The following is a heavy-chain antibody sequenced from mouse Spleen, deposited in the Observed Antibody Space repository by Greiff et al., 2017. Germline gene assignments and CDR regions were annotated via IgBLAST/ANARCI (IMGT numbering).Heavy chain of an antibody. J-gene: IGHJ3*01. V-gene: IGHV7-1*01. D-gene: IGHD2-4*01. CDR2: SRNKANDYTT. Sequence: EVKVVESGGGLVQAGRSLRLSCATSGFTFSDFYMEWVRQAPGKGLEWIAASRNKANDYTTEYSASVKGRFIVSRDTSQSILYLQMNALRAEDTAIYYCARDASYYDYSWFAYWGQGTLVTVSA. CDR3: ARDASYYDYSWFAY. CDR1: GFTFSDFY.